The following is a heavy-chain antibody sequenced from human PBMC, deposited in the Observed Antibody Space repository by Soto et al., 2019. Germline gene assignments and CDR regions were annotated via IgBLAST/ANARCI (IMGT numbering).Heavy chain of an antibody. V-gene: IGHV5-51*01. CDR1: GYMFTNYW. CDR2: IYPDDSDT. J-gene: IGHJ6*03. D-gene: IGHD2-2*01. CDR3: ARSRYCSTTGGHDCFGRNYYYYMDV. Sequence: GESLKISCKGSGYMFTNYWIGWVRQMPGKGLEWMGIIYPDDSDTRYSPSFQGQVTISADKSISTADLQWSSLKASDTAMYYCARSRYCSTTGGHDCFGRNYYYYMDVWGKGTTVTVSS.